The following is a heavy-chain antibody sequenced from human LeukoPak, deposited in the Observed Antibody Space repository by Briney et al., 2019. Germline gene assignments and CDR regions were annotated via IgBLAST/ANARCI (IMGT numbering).Heavy chain of an antibody. CDR3: AKGQVAAAGTIDY. Sequence: SETLSLTCTVSGASISSGNYYWGWIRQPPGKGLEWIGSIYYSGSTYYNPSLKSRVTISVDTSKNQFSLKLSSLTAADTAVYYCAKGQVAAAGTIDYWGQGTLVTVSS. J-gene: IGHJ4*02. CDR2: IYYSGST. D-gene: IGHD6-13*01. V-gene: IGHV4-39*01. CDR1: GASISSGNYY.